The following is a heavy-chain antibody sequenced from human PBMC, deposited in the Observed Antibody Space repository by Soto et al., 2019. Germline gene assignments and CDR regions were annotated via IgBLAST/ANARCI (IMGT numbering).Heavy chain of an antibody. D-gene: IGHD2-8*01. V-gene: IGHV3-49*03. Sequence: QPGGSLRLSCTASGFTFGDYAMSWFRQAPGKGLEWVGFIRSKAYGGTTEYAASVKGRFTISRDDSKSIAYLQMNSLKTEDTAVYYCTRGSRWLRVYYFDYWGQGTLVTVSS. CDR1: GFTFGDYA. J-gene: IGHJ4*02. CDR3: TRGSRWLRVYYFDY. CDR2: IRSKAYGGTT.